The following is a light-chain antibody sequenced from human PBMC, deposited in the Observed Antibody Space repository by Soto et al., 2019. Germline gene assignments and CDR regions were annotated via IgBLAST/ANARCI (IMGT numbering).Light chain of an antibody. V-gene: IGKV2-28*01. CDR3: MQAVQTPFT. Sequence: DIVMTQSPLSLPVTPGEPASISCRSSQSLLHSNGYNYLDWYLQKPGQSPQLLIYLGSNRASGVPDRFSGSGSGTDFTLKISRVEAEDFGVYYCMQAVQTPFTFGGGTKVEIK. CDR2: LGS. J-gene: IGKJ4*01. CDR1: QSLLHSNGYNY.